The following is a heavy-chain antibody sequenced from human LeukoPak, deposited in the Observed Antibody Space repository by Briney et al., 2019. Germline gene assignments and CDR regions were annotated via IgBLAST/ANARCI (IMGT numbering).Heavy chain of an antibody. CDR3: ARQWGYSSGWVDY. D-gene: IGHD6-19*01. J-gene: IGHJ4*02. CDR2: IYYNGST. V-gene: IGHV4-39*01. Sequence: SETLSLTCTVSGGSISSGNYYWGWIRQPPGKGLEWIGRIYYNGSTYYKSSLKSRVTISVATSKKHFSLNLSSVTAADTAVYYCARQWGYSSGWVDYWGQGTLVTVSS. CDR1: GGSISSGNYY.